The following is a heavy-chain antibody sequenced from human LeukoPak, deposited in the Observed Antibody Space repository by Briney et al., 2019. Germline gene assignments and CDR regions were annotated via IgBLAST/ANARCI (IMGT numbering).Heavy chain of an antibody. D-gene: IGHD4-23*01. V-gene: IGHV3-23*01. J-gene: IGHJ3*02. CDR2: ISGSGGST. CDR1: GFTFSSYA. CDR3: AKNGDYGGNSLLDI. Sequence: GGSLRLSCAVSGFTFSSYAMSWVRQAPGKGLEWVSAISGSGGSTYYADSVKGRFTISRDNSKNTLYLQMNSLRAEDTAVYYCAKNGDYGGNSLLDIWGQGTMVTVSS.